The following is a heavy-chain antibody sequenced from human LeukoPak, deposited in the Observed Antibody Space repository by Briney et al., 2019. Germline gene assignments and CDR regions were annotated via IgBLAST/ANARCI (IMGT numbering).Heavy chain of an antibody. Sequence: PSETLSLTCAVYGGSFSGYYWSWIRQPPGKGLEWIGEINHSGSTNYNPSLKSRVTISVDTPKNQFYLKLSSVTAADTAVYYCARAEQQLVPFDPWGQGTLVTVSS. CDR3: ARAEQQLVPFDP. J-gene: IGHJ5*02. V-gene: IGHV4-34*01. CDR1: GGSFSGYY. CDR2: INHSGST. D-gene: IGHD6-13*01.